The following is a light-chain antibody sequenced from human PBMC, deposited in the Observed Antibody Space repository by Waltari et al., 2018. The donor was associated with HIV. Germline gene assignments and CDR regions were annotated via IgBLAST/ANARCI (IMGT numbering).Light chain of an antibody. CDR1: TAPANIRHY. V-gene: IGLV7-43*01. J-gene: IGLJ2*01. CDR3: MLFFRSSYL. Sequence: QPVVTQQPSVTVSPGGTVTLNFPSATAPANIRHYANWFQQRPGQAPRPLMSSSTRRHSLTPKRFSASLVDDRAALILSTVWPEDEALYYCMLFFRSSYLFGGGTKVTVL. CDR2: SST.